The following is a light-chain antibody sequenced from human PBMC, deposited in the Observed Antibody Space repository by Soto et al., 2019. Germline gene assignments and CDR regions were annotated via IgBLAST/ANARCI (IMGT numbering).Light chain of an antibody. CDR2: EVT. V-gene: IGLV2-14*01. J-gene: IGLJ1*01. Sequence: QSVLTQPASVSGSPGQSITISCTGASSDVGYYNYVSWFQQHPGKAPKLIISEVTNRPSGVPTRFSGSKSGNTASLTISGLQAEDEAHYYCSSYTTSSTYVFGTGTRSPS. CDR3: SSYTTSSTYV. CDR1: SSDVGYYNY.